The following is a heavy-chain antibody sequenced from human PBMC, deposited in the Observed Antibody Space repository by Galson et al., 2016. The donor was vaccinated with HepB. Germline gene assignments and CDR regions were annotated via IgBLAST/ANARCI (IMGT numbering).Heavy chain of an antibody. CDR2: IWHDGSNK. J-gene: IGHJ4*02. Sequence: GLEWVALIWHDGSNKYYIDSVKGRFTISKDNSRDTLYLQMDSLRAEDTAVYYCARGEEEAAMEPFDYWGQGTLVTVSS. D-gene: IGHD5-18*01. V-gene: IGHV3-33*01. CDR3: ARGEEEAAMEPFDY.